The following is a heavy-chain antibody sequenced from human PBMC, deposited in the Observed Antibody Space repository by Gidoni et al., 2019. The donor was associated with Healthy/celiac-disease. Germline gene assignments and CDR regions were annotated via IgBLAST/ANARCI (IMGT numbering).Heavy chain of an antibody. V-gene: IGHV1-69*01. J-gene: IGHJ4*02. D-gene: IGHD3-16*02. CDR2: IIPIFGTA. CDR1: GGTFRSYA. CDR3: ARSRQFGGVIVIYDY. Sequence: QAQLVQSGAAVKKPGSSVKVSCQASGGTFRSYAISWVRQAPGQGLGWMGGIIPIFGTANYAQKFQGRVTITADESTSTAYMELSSLRSEDTAVYYCARSRQFGGVIVIYDYWGQGTLVTVSS.